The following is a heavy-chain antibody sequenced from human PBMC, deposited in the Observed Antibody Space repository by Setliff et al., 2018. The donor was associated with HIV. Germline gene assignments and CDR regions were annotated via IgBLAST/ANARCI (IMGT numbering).Heavy chain of an antibody. V-gene: IGHV1-3*03. Sequence: ASVKVSCKTSGYTFTNYAIQWVRQAPGQGLQWMGWINAGNGNTKYSQEFQGRVTITRDTSASTAYMELSSLRFEDMAMYYCATDPGYSSTWYSESFQHWGQGTVVTVSS. CDR1: GYTFTNYA. CDR3: ATDPGYSSTWYSESFQH. D-gene: IGHD6-13*01. CDR2: INAGNGNT. J-gene: IGHJ1*01.